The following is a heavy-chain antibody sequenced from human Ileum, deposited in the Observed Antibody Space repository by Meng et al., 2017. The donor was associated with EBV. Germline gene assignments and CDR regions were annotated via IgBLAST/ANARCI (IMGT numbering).Heavy chain of an antibody. CDR3: ARGGWSLDY. CDR2: IYYSGST. Sequence: QESGPGLVKPSENLSLTCTVSGGSISSYYVSWIRQPPGKGLEWIGYIYYSGSTNYNPSLKSRVTISVDTSKNQFSLNLSSVTAADTAVYYCARGGWSLDYWGQGTLVTVSS. V-gene: IGHV4-59*08. J-gene: IGHJ4*02. CDR1: GGSISSYY. D-gene: IGHD2-15*01.